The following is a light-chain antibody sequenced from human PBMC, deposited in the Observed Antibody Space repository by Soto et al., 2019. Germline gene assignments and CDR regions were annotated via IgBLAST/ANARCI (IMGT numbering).Light chain of an antibody. J-gene: IGKJ1*01. CDR3: QQYNSYSSM. Sequence: IQMTQSPATLSASVGDRVTITCRASQSLGNWLAWYQQKPGKAPKLLIYDASTLESGVPSRFSGSGSGTEFTLTISSLQPDDFATYYCQQYNSYSSMFGQGTKVDIK. CDR1: QSLGNW. CDR2: DAS. V-gene: IGKV1-5*01.